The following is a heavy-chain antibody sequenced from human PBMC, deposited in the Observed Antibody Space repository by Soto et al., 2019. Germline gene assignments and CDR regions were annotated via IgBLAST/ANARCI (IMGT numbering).Heavy chain of an antibody. CDR2: IYYSGST. Sequence: QVQLQESGPGLVKPSQTLSLTCTVSGGSISSGGYYWSWIRQHPGKGLEWIGYIYYSGSTYYNPSLKSRLTISVDTSKNQFALKLSSVTAADTAVYYCARGWAIAAAEPEDRNWFLDYWGQGTLVTVSS. CDR3: ARGWAIAAAEPEDRNWFLDY. D-gene: IGHD6-13*01. J-gene: IGHJ4*02. CDR1: GGSISSGGYY. V-gene: IGHV4-31*03.